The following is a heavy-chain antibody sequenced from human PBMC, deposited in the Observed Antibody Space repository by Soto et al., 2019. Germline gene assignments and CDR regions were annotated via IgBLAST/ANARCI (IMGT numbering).Heavy chain of an antibody. CDR2: ISSSGSTI. CDR1: GFTFSSYE. CDR3: AREIGHYYDSSGRGDY. Sequence: EVQLVESGGGLVQPGGSLRLPCAASGFTFSSYEMNWVRQAPGKGLEWVSYISSSGSTIYYADSVKGRFTISRDNAKNSLYPQMNSLRAEDTAVYYCAREIGHYYDSSGRGDYWGQGTLVTVSS. D-gene: IGHD3-22*01. V-gene: IGHV3-48*03. J-gene: IGHJ4*02.